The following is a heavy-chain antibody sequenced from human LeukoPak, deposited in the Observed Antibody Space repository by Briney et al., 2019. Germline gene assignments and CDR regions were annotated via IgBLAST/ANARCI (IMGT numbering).Heavy chain of an antibody. CDR3: ATIGDRRTGELYRIDY. CDR1: GFTFSSYA. D-gene: IGHD7-27*01. Sequence: GGSLRLSCAASGFTFSSYAMHWVRQAPGKGLEWVAVISYDGSNKYYADPVKGRFTISRDNSKNTPYLQMNSLRAEDAAIYYCATIGDRRTGELYRIDYWGQGTLVTVSS. J-gene: IGHJ4*02. CDR2: ISYDGSNK. V-gene: IGHV3-30-3*01.